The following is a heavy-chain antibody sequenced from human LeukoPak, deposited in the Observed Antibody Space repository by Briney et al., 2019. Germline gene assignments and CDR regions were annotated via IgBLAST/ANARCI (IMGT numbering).Heavy chain of an antibody. Sequence: ASVRVSRKASGYTFTGYYMHWVRQAPGQGLEWMGWINPNSGVTNYAQRFQGRVTMTRDTSISTAYMDLSRLRYDDTAVYYCARDRDGYCTNGVCYFDYWGQGTLVTVSS. J-gene: IGHJ4*02. CDR3: ARDRDGYCTNGVCYFDY. CDR1: GYTFTGYY. D-gene: IGHD2-8*01. CDR2: INPNSGVT. V-gene: IGHV1-2*02.